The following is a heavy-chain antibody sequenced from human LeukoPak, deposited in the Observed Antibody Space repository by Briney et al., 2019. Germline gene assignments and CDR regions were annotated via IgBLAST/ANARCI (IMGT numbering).Heavy chain of an antibody. J-gene: IGHJ5*02. Sequence: ASVKVSCKASGYTFTDYYMHWVRQAPGQGLEWMGWINPNSGGTNYAQKFQGRVTMTRDTSISTAYMELSRLRSDDTAVYYCARDLYSSSWYAIHPLFDPWGQGTLVTVSS. CDR2: INPNSGGT. CDR1: GYTFTDYY. CDR3: ARDLYSSSWYAIHPLFDP. D-gene: IGHD6-13*01. V-gene: IGHV1-2*02.